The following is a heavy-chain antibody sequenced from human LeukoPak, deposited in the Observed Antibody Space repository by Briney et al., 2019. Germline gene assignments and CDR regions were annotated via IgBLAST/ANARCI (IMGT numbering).Heavy chain of an antibody. CDR1: TFISYG. J-gene: IGHJ4*02. CDR2: IIPICGTR. Sequence: TFISYGXXWVRQAPXQGEXXSGGIIPICGTRNYAQKFQGRGRITTDEERSKAYMEMSSLRSEDTAVYYCAGESSGYYYGGYWGQGTLVTVSS. D-gene: IGHD3-22*01. V-gene: IGHV1-69*05. CDR3: AGESSGYYYGGY.